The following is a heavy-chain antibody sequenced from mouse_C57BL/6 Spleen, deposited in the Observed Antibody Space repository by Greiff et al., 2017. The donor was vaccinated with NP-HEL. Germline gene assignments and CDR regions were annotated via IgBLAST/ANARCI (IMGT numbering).Heavy chain of an antibody. CDR2: IHPSDSDT. Sequence: QVQLQQPGAELVKPGASVKVSCKASGYTFTSYWMHWVKQRPGQGLEWIGMIHPSDSDTNYNQKFKGTATLTVDKSSSTAYMQLSSLTSEDSAVYYCGISYSNYDYAMDYWGQGTSVTVSS. D-gene: IGHD2-5*01. J-gene: IGHJ4*01. V-gene: IGHV1-74*01. CDR1: GYTFTSYW. CDR3: GISYSNYDYAMDY.